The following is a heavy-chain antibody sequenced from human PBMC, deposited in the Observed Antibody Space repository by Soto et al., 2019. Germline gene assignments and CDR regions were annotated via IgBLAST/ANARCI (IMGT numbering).Heavy chain of an antibody. Sequence: EVQLVQSGAEVKKPGESLNISCEASGDTFTTHWIGWVRQMPGKGLEWMGVIYPADSDTRYSPSFQGQVTISADKSINTAYLQWSSLKASDTAMYYCVRPQAKEMGTIRGAFDIWGQGTMVIVSA. J-gene: IGHJ3*02. CDR3: VRPQAKEMGTIRGAFDI. D-gene: IGHD1-1*01. CDR1: GDTFTTHW. V-gene: IGHV5-51*01. CDR2: IYPADSDT.